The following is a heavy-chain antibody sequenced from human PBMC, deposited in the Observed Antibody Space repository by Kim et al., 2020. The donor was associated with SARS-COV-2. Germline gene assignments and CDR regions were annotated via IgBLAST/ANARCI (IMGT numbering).Heavy chain of an antibody. V-gene: IGHV4-39*07. CDR3: ARGIGFEYSSFWYLGN. Sequence: SLKSRVTISVDTSKNQFSLKLSSVTAADTAVYYCARGIGFEYSSFWYLGNWGQGTLVTVSS. J-gene: IGHJ4*02. D-gene: IGHD6-13*01.